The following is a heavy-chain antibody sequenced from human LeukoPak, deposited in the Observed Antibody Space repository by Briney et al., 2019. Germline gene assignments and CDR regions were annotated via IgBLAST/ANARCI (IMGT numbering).Heavy chain of an antibody. CDR2: ISSSGSTI. CDR3: AAAGASGWYLTGAFDI. D-gene: IGHD6-19*01. Sequence: PGGSLRLSCAASGFTFSDYYMSWIRQAPGKGLEWVSYISSSGSTIYYADSVKGRFTISRDNAKNSLYLQMNSLRSEDTAVYYCAAAGASGWYLTGAFDIWGQGTMVTVSS. V-gene: IGHV3-11*01. CDR1: GFTFSDYY. J-gene: IGHJ3*02.